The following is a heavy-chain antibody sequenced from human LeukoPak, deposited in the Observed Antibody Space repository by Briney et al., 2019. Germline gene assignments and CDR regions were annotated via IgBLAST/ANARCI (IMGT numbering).Heavy chain of an antibody. J-gene: IGHJ4*02. D-gene: IGHD5-12*01. Sequence: GGSLRLSCAASGFTFDDYAMHWVRQAPGKGLEWVSGISWNSGSIGYADSVKGRFTISRDNAKNSLYLQMNSLRAGDTALYYCAKGVVATTKGYFDYWGQGTLVTVSS. V-gene: IGHV3-9*01. CDR1: GFTFDDYA. CDR3: AKGVVATTKGYFDY. CDR2: ISWNSGSI.